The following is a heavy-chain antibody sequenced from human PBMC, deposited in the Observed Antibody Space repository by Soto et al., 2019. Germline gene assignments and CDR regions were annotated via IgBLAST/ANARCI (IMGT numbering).Heavy chain of an antibody. V-gene: IGHV4-4*02. CDR2: VYQNGLT. CDR3: ARDAALPGETERFDH. J-gene: IGHJ4*02. D-gene: IGHD2-15*01. CDR1: GDSIGNKFW. Sequence: PXETLSVTCAVSGDSIGNKFWWSWVRQPPGNGLEWIVEVYQNGLTDYNPSLQGRVTMSADMSKNQFSLKVTSVTAADTAIYYCARDAALPGETERFDHWGQGILVTVSS.